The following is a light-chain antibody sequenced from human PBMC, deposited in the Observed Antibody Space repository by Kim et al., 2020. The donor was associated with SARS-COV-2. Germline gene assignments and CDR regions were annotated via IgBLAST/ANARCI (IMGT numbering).Light chain of an antibody. J-gene: IGLJ3*02. CDR3: ISYTGSSCV. V-gene: IGLV2-14*03. Sequence: QSALTQPASVSGSPGQSITISCTGTSSDVGGYNYVSWYQQHPGKAPKLIIYDVSKRPSGVSNRFSGSKSGNTASLTISGLQAEDEAEYYCISYTGSSCVFGGGTQLTVL. CDR1: SSDVGGYNY. CDR2: DVS.